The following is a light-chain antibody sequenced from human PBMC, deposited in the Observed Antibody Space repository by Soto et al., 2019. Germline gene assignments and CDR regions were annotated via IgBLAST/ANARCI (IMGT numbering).Light chain of an antibody. CDR1: SNDIGGYNY. V-gene: IGLV2-14*03. J-gene: IGLJ2*01. CDR3: SSYSSGSTLVV. Sequence: QSALTQPASVSGSPGQSITISCTGTSNDIGGYNYVSWYQQHPGKAPKVIIYDVSNRPSGVSNRFSGSKSGNTASLTISGLQAEDEADYHCSSYSSGSTLVVFGGGTKVTVL. CDR2: DVS.